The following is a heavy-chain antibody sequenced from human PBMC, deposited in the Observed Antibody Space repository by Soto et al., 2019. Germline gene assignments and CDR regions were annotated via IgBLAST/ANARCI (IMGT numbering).Heavy chain of an antibody. Sequence: SETLSLTCAVYGGSFSGYYWSWIRQPPGKGLEWIGEINHSGSTNYNPPLKSRVTISVDTSKNQFSLKLSSVTAAATAVDDCARALGRSYFDYWGKGTLVTVSS. CDR3: ARALGRSYFDY. CDR1: GGSFSGYY. D-gene: IGHD7-27*01. V-gene: IGHV4-34*01. CDR2: INHSGST. J-gene: IGHJ4*02.